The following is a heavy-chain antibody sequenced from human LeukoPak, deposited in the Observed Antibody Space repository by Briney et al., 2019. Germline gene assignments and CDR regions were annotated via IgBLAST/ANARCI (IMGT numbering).Heavy chain of an antibody. J-gene: IGHJ6*03. CDR1: GGSISSSSYY. V-gene: IGHV4-39*07. CDR2: IYYSGST. CDR3: ARMTMVRGANAPYMDV. D-gene: IGHD3-10*01. Sequence: KPSETLSLTCTVSGGSISSSSYYWGWIRQPPGKGLEWIGSIYYSGSTYYNPSLKSRVTISVDTSKNQFSLKLSSVTAADTAVYYCARMTMVRGANAPYMDVWGKGTTVTVSS.